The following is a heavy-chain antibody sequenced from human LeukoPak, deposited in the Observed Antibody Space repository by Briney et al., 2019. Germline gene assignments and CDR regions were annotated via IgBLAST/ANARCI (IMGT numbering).Heavy chain of an antibody. CDR2: IYHSGST. D-gene: IGHD6-19*01. V-gene: IGHV4-4*02. J-gene: IGHJ4*02. CDR1: RGSISSSNW. Sequence: SETLSLTCAVSRGSISSSNWWSWIRQPPGKGLEWIGEIYHSGSTNYNPSLKSRVTISVDKSKNQFSLKLSSVTAADTAVYYCARRAVAGTTYFDYWGQGTLVTVSS. CDR3: ARRAVAGTTYFDY.